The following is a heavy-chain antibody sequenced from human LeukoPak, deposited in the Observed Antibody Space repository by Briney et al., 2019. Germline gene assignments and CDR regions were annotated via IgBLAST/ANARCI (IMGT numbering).Heavy chain of an antibody. V-gene: IGHV1-69*13. J-gene: IGHJ4*02. CDR3: ASLKYYYGSGSQYYFDY. Sequence: ASVKVSCKASGGTFSSYAISWVRQAPGQGLEWMGGIIPIFGTANYAQKFQGRVTITADESTSTAYMELSSLRSENTAVYYCASLKYYYGSGSQYYFDYWGQGTLVTVSS. D-gene: IGHD3-10*01. CDR2: IIPIFGTA. CDR1: GGTFSSYA.